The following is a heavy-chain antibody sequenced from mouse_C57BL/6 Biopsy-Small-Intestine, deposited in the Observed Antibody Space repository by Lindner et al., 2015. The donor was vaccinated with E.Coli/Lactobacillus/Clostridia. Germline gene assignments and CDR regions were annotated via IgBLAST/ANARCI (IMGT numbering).Heavy chain of an antibody. CDR2: IYPGDGDT. Sequence: VQLQESGAELVKPGPSVKISCKASGYAFSSYWMNWVKQRPGKGLEWIGRIYPGDGDTNYNGKFKGKATLTADKSSSTAYMQLSSLTSEDSAVYFCARGIPRDYFDYWGQGTTLTVSS. CDR1: GYAFSSYW. V-gene: IGHV1-82*01. CDR3: ARGIPRDYFDY. J-gene: IGHJ2*01.